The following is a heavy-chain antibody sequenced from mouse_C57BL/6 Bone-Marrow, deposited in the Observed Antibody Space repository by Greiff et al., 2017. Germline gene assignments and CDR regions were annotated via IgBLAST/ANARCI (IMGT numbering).Heavy chain of an antibody. CDR2: IDPANGNT. Sequence: EVQLQQSVAELVRPGASVKLSCTASGFNIKNTYMHWVKQSPEQGLEWIGRIDPANGNTKYAPKFQGKATITADTSSNTAYLQLSSLTSEDTAIYYCARIYYGNYSWFAYWGQGTLVTVSA. CDR3: ARIYYGNYSWFAY. CDR1: GFNIKNTY. V-gene: IGHV14-3*01. D-gene: IGHD2-1*01. J-gene: IGHJ3*01.